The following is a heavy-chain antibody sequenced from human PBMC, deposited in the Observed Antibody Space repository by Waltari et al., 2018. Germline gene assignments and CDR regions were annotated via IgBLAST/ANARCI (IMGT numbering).Heavy chain of an antibody. Sequence: QVQLVQSGAEVKKPGASVKVSCKASGYTFTGYYMHWVRQAPGHGLEWMGWINPNSGGTNYAQKFQGWVTMTRDTSISTAYMELSRLRSDDTAVYYCARAARGWLRLFHTANWFDPWGQGTLVTVSS. CDR1: GYTFTGYY. D-gene: IGHD5-12*01. V-gene: IGHV1-2*04. J-gene: IGHJ5*02. CDR2: INPNSGGT. CDR3: ARAARGWLRLFHTANWFDP.